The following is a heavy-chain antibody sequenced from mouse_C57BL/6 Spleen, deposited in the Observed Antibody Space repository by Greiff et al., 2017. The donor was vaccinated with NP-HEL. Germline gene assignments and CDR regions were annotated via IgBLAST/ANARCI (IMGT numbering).Heavy chain of an antibody. J-gene: IGHJ1*03. CDR3: ARGGDGYYVDWYFDV. CDR1: GYTFTDYY. V-gene: IGHV1-26*01. D-gene: IGHD2-3*01. CDR2: INPNNGGT. Sequence: EVQLQQSGPELVKPGASVKISCKASGYTFTDYYMNWVKQSHGKSLEWIGDINPNNGGTSYNQKFKGKATLTVDKSSSTAYMELRSLTSEDSAVYYCARGGDGYYVDWYFDVWGTGTTVTVSS.